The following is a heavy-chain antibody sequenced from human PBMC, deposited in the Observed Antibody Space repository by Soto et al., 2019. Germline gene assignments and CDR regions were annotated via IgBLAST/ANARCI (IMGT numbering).Heavy chain of an antibody. Sequence: EAQLVESGGGLVQPGGSLRLSCAASGFRFSKVWLSWVRQPPGKGLEWVARIKTEGEGWTTEYTEPVKGRFTISRDDSEKTLYLQMNRLNTEDTGMYYCVIGATSTKHNWCQGTLVTVAS. V-gene: IGHV3-15*01. J-gene: IGHJ4*02. CDR3: VIGATSTKHN. CDR1: GFRFSKVW. D-gene: IGHD5-12*01. CDR2: IKTEGEGWTT.